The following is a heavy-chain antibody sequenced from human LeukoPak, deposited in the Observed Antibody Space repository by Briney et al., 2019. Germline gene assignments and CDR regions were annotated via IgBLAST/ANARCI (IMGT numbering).Heavy chain of an antibody. Sequence: SETLSLTCTVSGGSISTYYWNWIRQPPGKGLEWIGYIYYSGSTNYNPSLKSRVTISVDTSKNQFSLKVSSVTAADTAVYYCARGSRGDGAAFDIWGQGTMVTVSS. D-gene: IGHD7-27*01. CDR1: GGSISTYY. J-gene: IGHJ3*02. CDR2: IYYSGST. V-gene: IGHV4-59*01. CDR3: ARGSRGDGAAFDI.